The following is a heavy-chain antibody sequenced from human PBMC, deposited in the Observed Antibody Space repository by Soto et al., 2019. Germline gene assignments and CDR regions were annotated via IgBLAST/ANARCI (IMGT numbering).Heavy chain of an antibody. D-gene: IGHD6-13*01. V-gene: IGHV3-21*01. CDR1: GFTFKLYT. Sequence: GGSLRLSCAASGFTFKLYTMHWVRQAPGKGLEWVSFCTPSSSSISYADSVEGRFTISRDNARNSLYLQIHNLRAEDTAVYYCARDAASSLDHWGQGTLVTVSS. J-gene: IGHJ4*02. CDR3: ARDAASSLDH. CDR2: CTPSSSSI.